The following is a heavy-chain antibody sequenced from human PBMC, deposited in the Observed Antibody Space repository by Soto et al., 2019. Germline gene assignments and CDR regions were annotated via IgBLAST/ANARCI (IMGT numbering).Heavy chain of an antibody. CDR1: GFTFSSYS. CDR3: ARDRHYCGGDCWFDP. CDR2: ISSSSSYI. J-gene: IGHJ5*02. Sequence: GGSLRLSCAASGFTFSSYSINWVRQAPGKGLEWVSSISSSSSYIYYADSVKGRFTISRDNAKNSLYLQMNSLRAEDTAVYYCARDRHYCGGDCWFDPWGQGTLVTVSS. V-gene: IGHV3-21*01. D-gene: IGHD2-21*02.